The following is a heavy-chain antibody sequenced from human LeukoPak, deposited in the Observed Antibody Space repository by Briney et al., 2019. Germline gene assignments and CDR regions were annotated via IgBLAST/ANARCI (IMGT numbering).Heavy chain of an antibody. CDR1: GDSISSGDYS. CDR3: ASELWFVNAPGSWFDP. V-gene: IGHV4-30-2*01. D-gene: IGHD3-10*01. J-gene: IGHJ5*02. CDR2: IFHSGSS. Sequence: SETLSLTCAVSGDSISSGDYSWSWIRQPSGKGLEWIGYIFHSGSSYYNPSLKSRVTISVDKSKNQFSLRLTSVTAADRAVYYCASELWFVNAPGSWFDPWGRETLVTVSS.